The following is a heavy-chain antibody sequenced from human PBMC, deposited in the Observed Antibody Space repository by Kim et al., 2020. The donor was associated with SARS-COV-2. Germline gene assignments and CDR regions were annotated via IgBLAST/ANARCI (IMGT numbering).Heavy chain of an antibody. Sequence: YAQKSQGRVTITADKSTSTAYMELSSLRSEDTAVYYCARATRAPYNWFDPWGQGTLVTVSS. V-gene: IGHV1-69*04. J-gene: IGHJ5*02. D-gene: IGHD1-1*01. CDR3: ARATRAPYNWFDP.